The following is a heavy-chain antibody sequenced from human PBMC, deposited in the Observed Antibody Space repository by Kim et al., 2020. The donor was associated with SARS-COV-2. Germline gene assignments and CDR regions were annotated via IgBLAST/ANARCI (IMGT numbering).Heavy chain of an antibody. CDR1: GYRFTNYA. J-gene: IGHJ5*02. V-gene: IGHV7-4-1*02. CDR2: INTNTGNP. Sequence: ASVKVSCKASGYRFTNYAMHWVRQAPGQGLEWMGWINTNTGNPTYARGFTGRFVFSLDTSVSTAYLQISSLKSEDTAVYYCARDLSSRFVGFDTWGEGT. D-gene: IGHD6-13*01. CDR3: ARDLSSRFVGFDT.